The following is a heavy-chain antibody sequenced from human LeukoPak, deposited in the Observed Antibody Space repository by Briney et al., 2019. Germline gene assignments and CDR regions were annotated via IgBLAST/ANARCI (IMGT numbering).Heavy chain of an antibody. CDR3: ARSAPATAITDY. J-gene: IGHJ4*02. Sequence: PRGSLRLSCAPSPFTFSSYWMCSVPQSPGKGLVWVSRVNTDGRSTSYADSVKGRFTISRDNSKNTLYLQMNSLRAEDTAVYYCARSAPATAITDYWGQGTLVTVSS. V-gene: IGHV3-74*01. CDR1: PFTFSSYW. CDR2: VNTDGRST. D-gene: IGHD2-2*02.